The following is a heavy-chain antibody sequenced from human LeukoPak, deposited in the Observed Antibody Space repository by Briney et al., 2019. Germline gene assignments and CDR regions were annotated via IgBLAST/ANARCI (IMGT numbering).Heavy chain of an antibody. CDR3: ARDRLPLGYSAFDP. J-gene: IGHJ5*02. CDR2: INPNSGGT. V-gene: IGHV1-2*02. CDR1: GYTFTGYY. Sequence: ASVKVSCKASGYTFTGYYMHWVRQAPGQGLEWMGWINPNSGGTNYAQKFQGRVTMTRDTSISTAYMELSGLRSDDTAVYYCARDRLPLGYSAFDPWGQGTLVTVSS. D-gene: IGHD2-15*01.